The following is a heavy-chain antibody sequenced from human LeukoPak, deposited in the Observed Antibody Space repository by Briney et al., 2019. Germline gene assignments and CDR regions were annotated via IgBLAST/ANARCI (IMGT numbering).Heavy chain of an antibody. D-gene: IGHD5-24*01. Sequence: PSETLSLTCTVSGGSISSSSYYWGWIRQAPGKGLEWIGSIYSSGSTYYNPSLKSRVTISVDTSKNQFSLKVSSATAADTAVYYCARQSRWLQFFDYWGQGTLVTVSS. CDR1: GGSISSSSYY. J-gene: IGHJ4*02. V-gene: IGHV4-39*01. CDR3: ARQSRWLQFFDY. CDR2: IYSSGST.